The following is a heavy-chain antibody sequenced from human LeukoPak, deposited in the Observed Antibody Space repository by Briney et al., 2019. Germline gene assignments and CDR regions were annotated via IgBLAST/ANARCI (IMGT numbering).Heavy chain of an antibody. CDR3: AVRITIFGVADHLFDY. J-gene: IGHJ4*02. V-gene: IGHV4-34*08. CDR2: INHSGST. Sequence: PGGSLRLSCAASGFTFSSYSINWIRQPPGKGLEWIGEINHSGSTNYNPSLKSRVTISVDTSKNQFSLKLSSVTAADTAVYYCAVRITIFGVADHLFDYWGQGTLVTVSS. CDR1: GFTFSSYS. D-gene: IGHD3-3*01.